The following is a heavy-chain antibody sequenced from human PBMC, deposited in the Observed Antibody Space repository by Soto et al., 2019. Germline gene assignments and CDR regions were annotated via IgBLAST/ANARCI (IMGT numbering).Heavy chain of an antibody. CDR2: MNPNSGNT. CDR3: ARRYCTNGVCYPFDY. D-gene: IGHD2-8*01. CDR1: GYTFTSYD. J-gene: IGHJ4*02. Sequence: ASVKVSCKASGYTFTSYDINWVRQATGQGLEWMGWMNPNSGNTGYAQKFQGRVTMTRNTSISTACMELSSLRSEDTAVYYCARRYCTNGVCYPFDYWGQGTLVTVSS. V-gene: IGHV1-8*01.